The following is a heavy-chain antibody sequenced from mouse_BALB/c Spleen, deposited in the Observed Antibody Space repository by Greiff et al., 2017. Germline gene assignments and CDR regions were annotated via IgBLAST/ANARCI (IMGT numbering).Heavy chain of an antibody. CDR3: ARGATVVANDY. V-gene: IGHV1-4*02. D-gene: IGHD1-1*01. Sequence: QVQLQQSAAELARPGASVKMSCKASGYTFTSYTMHWVKQRPGQGLEWIGYINPSSGYTEYNQKFKDKTTLTADKTSNTAYMQLSSLTSEDSAVYYCARGATVVANDYWGQGTTLTVSS. CDR1: GYTFTSYT. CDR2: INPSSGYT. J-gene: IGHJ2*01.